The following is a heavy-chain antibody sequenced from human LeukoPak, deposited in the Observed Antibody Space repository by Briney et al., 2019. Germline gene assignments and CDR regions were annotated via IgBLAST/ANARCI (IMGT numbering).Heavy chain of an antibody. CDR3: AKDGQLGGSSWFTLYFDY. Sequence: GGSLRLSCAASRFSFRSYDMHWVRQAPGKGLEWVAFISYDGSNTYYTDSVKGRFTISRDNSKNTLYLQMNSLRPEDTAVYYCAKDGQLGGSSWFTLYFDYWGQGTPVTVSS. D-gene: IGHD6-13*01. CDR2: ISYDGSNT. J-gene: IGHJ4*02. CDR1: RFSFRSYD. V-gene: IGHV3-30*18.